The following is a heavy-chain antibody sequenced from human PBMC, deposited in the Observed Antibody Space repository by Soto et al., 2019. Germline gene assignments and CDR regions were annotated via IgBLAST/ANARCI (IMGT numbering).Heavy chain of an antibody. CDR1: GGSITHYY. D-gene: IGHD1-26*01. CDR3: AKGSGSYSNWFDP. Sequence: SETLSLTCTVSGGSITHYYWSWIRQPPGKGLEWIGCIYYSGTTNYNPSLKSRVTISVDTSKNQFSLKLNSVTAADTAVYYCAKGSGSYSNWFDPWGQGTLVTVSS. J-gene: IGHJ5*02. CDR2: IYYSGTT. V-gene: IGHV4-59*01.